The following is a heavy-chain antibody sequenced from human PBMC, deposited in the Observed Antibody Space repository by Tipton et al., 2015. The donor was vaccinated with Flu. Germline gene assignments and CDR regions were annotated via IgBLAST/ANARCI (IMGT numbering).Heavy chain of an antibody. CDR2: INHSGST. CDR1: GGSFSGYY. D-gene: IGHD6-13*01. J-gene: IGHJ4*02. Sequence: TLSLTCAVYGGSFSGYYWSWIRQPPGKGLEWIGEINHSGSTNYNPSLKSRVTMSVDTSKNQFSLKLSSVTAADTAVYYCAIEGYSSSLNLWGQGTLVTVSS. V-gene: IGHV4-34*01. CDR3: AIEGYSSSLNL.